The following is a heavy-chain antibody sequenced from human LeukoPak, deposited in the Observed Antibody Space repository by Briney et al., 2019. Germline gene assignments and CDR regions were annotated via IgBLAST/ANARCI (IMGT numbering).Heavy chain of an antibody. CDR3: GRAFPPLRTSSAGDL. V-gene: IGHV3-21*01. J-gene: IGHJ4*02. D-gene: IGHD3-16*01. CDR2: ISGLSSHI. Sequence: GGSLRLSCSASGFTFSVYDMTWVRQAPGKGLEWVSSISGLSSHIYYGDSVKGRFSISRDNAKNSLYLQMNSLGAEDTAVYYCGRAFPPLRTSSAGDLWGQGTLVTVSS. CDR1: GFTFSVYD.